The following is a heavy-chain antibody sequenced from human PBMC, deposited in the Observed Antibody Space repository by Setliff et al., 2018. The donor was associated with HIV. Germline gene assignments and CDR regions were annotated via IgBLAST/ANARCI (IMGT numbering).Heavy chain of an antibody. D-gene: IGHD1-7*01. CDR3: AKDRTGTGTTLHV. V-gene: IGHV1-2*06. J-gene: IGHJ6*04. CDR1: GYIFTGYY. Sequence: ASVKVSCKASGYIFTGYYMHWVRQAPGQGLEWMGRINPKSGGTNYVQKFQGRVTMTRDTSINTAYLELSRLRSDDTAVYYCAKDRTGTGTTLHVWGKGTTVTVSS. CDR2: INPKSGGT.